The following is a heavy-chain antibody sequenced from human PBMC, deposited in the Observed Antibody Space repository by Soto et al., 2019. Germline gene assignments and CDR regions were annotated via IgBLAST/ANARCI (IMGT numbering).Heavy chain of an antibody. J-gene: IGHJ4*02. Sequence: GASVKVSCKASGGTFNNLAISWVRQAPGQGLEWMGGIIPLFGTGNYAQKFQGRVTITADESTSTAYMELNSLRSEDTAVYYCATRLLLTGYYHFDYWGQGALVTVSS. CDR3: ATRLLLTGYYHFDY. CDR2: IIPLFGTG. D-gene: IGHD3-9*01. CDR1: GGTFNNLA. V-gene: IGHV1-69*13.